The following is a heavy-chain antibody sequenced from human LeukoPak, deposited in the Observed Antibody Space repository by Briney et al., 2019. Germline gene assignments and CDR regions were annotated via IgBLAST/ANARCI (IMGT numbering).Heavy chain of an antibody. J-gene: IGHJ4*02. Sequence: GGSLRLSCAASGFTFSSYAMSWVRQVPGKGLEWVSCIYGADTIYYADFVKDRFTISRDSNRNILYLQMNSLRADDTAVYYCARGARGAYFDYWGQGTLVTVSS. CDR3: ARGARGAYFDY. D-gene: IGHD4/OR15-4a*01. CDR2: IYGADTI. V-gene: IGHV3-66*01. CDR1: GFTFSSYA.